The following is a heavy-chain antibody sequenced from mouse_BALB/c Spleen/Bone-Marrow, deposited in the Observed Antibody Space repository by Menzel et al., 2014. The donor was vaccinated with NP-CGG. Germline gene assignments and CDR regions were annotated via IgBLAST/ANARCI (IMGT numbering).Heavy chain of an antibody. CDR3: SRLYYYGNFAY. J-gene: IGHJ3*01. D-gene: IGHD1-1*01. CDR2: INPDSSTI. Sequence: VQLKQSGGGLVQPGGSLKLSCAASGFDFSRYWMSWVRQAPGKGLEWIGEINPDSSTINYTPPLKDKFIISRDNAKNTLYLQMSKVRSEDTALYYCSRLYYYGNFAYWGQGTLVTVSA. V-gene: IGHV4-1*02. CDR1: GFDFSRYW.